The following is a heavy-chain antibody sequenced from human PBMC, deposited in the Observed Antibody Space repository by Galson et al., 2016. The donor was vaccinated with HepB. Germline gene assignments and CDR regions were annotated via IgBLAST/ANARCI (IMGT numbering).Heavy chain of an antibody. CDR3: ARDNSIAVAVSWFDP. Sequence: SLRLSCAASGFTFSIYGMHWVRQAPGEGLEWVAFISYDGSKKYYADSVKGRFTISIDNSKNTLYLQMNSLRAEDTAVFYCARDNSIAVAVSWFDPWGQGTLVTVSS. J-gene: IGHJ5*02. D-gene: IGHD6-13*01. CDR1: GFTFSIYG. CDR2: ISYDGSKK. V-gene: IGHV3-30*03.